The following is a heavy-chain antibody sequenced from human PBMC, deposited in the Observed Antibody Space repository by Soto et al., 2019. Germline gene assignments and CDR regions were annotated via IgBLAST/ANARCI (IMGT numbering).Heavy chain of an antibody. V-gene: IGHV4-4*02. CDR3: ARSAGWYAIHA. CDR2: VFHTGTT. D-gene: IGHD6-19*01. Sequence: QVQLQESGPGLVKPSGTLSLTCAVSGDAVSSPYYWCWVRQPPGKGLEWIGEVFHTGTTSYNPSLMSRGTISMDKSINQFSLDLSSVTAADTAVYYCARSAGWYAIHAWGPGTLVIVSS. CDR1: GDAVSSPYY. J-gene: IGHJ5*02.